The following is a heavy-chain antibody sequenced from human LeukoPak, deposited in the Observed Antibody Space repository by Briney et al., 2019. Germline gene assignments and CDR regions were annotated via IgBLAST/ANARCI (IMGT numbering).Heavy chain of an antibody. Sequence: ASVKVSCKASGYTFTGYYMHWVRQAPGQGLEWMGWINPNSGGTNYAQKFQGRVTMTRDTSISTAYMELSRLRSDDTAVYYCARVRYDFWSGYSTWFDPWGQGTLVTVSS. CDR2: INPNSGGT. J-gene: IGHJ5*02. V-gene: IGHV1-2*02. CDR1: GYTFTGYY. D-gene: IGHD3-3*01. CDR3: ARVRYDFWSGYSTWFDP.